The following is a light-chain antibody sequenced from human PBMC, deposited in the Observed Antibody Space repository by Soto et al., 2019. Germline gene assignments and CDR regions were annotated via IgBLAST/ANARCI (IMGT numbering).Light chain of an antibody. V-gene: IGLV2-14*01. CDR1: SSDVGGYNY. CDR3: SSYTSSSTYVV. J-gene: IGLJ2*01. Sequence: QSALTQPASVSGSPGQSITISCTGTSSDVGGYNYVSWYQQHPGKAPKLMIYDVSTRPSGVSNRFSGSKSGNTASLTISGLQAEDEADYYYSSYTSSSTYVVFGGGTKLTVL. CDR2: DVS.